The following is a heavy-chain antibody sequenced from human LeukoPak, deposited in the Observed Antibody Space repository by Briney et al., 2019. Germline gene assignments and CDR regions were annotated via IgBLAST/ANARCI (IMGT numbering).Heavy chain of an antibody. CDR2: IYYSGTT. V-gene: IGHV4-59*08. CDR1: VGFFSGHF. Sequence: PSETLSLTCTVCVGFFSGHFWISIRQPPGRGLEWIGCIYYSGTTDYNPSLRSRVTLSVDTSKNQFSLKLTSVTAADTAVYFCARPVPSPYYGASGQSDYWGQGTLVTVSS. CDR3: ARPVPSPYYGASGQSDY. D-gene: IGHD4/OR15-4a*01. J-gene: IGHJ4*02.